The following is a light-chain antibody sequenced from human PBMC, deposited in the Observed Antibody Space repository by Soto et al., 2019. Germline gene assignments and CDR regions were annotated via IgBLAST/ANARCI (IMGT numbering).Light chain of an antibody. Sequence: DIQMTQYPSSLSSSVGDRVTITCRASQTTSHYLKWYQEKPWKAPKLLIYAASSLQSGVPSRFSGSGSGTDFNLTISSLQPEDFSTYYFQQSYSTRWTFGQGTKLEIK. CDR2: AAS. CDR3: QQSYSTRWT. CDR1: QTTSHY. V-gene: IGKV1-39*01. J-gene: IGKJ1*01.